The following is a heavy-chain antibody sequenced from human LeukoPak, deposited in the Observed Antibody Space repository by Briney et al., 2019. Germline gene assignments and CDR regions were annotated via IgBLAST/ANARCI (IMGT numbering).Heavy chain of an antibody. CDR1: GCSISTYY. V-gene: IGHV4-59*01. J-gene: IGHJ3*02. CDR2: IYYSGST. D-gene: IGHD3-22*01. Sequence: SETLSLTCTVSGCSISTYYWSWIRQPPGKGLEWIGYIYYSGSTDYNPSLKSRVTISVDTSKNQFSLRLTSVTAADAAVYYCARVSRSGYDSRGAFDIWGQGTMVTVSS. CDR3: ARVSRSGYDSRGAFDI.